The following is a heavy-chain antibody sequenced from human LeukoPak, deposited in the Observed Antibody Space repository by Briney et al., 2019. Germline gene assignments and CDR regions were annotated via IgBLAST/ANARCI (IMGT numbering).Heavy chain of an antibody. CDR1: GVSTTNYY. CDR2: TSYRGGT. J-gene: IGHJ5*02. D-gene: IGHD4-23*01. Sequence: SETLSLTCTVSGVSTTNYYWHWIRQPPGKELEWIAFTSYRGGTKYNPSLKSRATISVDTSENQVSLRVTSMTAADTAVYYCTRDSLDYGGWFDTWGQGILVTVSS. V-gene: IGHV4-59*01. CDR3: TRDSLDYGGWFDT.